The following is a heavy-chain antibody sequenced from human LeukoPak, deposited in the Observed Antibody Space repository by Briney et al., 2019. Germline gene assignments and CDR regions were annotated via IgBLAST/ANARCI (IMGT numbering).Heavy chain of an antibody. J-gene: IGHJ3*02. D-gene: IGHD3-22*01. CDR2: INPSGGST. CDR3: FIDPYYYDSSGSADAFDI. V-gene: IGHV1-46*01. Sequence: GASVKVSCKASGYTFTSYYMHWVRQAPGQGLEWMGIINPSGGSTSYAQKFQGRVTMTRDTSTSTVYMELSSLRSGDTAVYYCFIDPYYYDSSGSADAFDIWGQGTMVTVSS. CDR1: GYTFTSYY.